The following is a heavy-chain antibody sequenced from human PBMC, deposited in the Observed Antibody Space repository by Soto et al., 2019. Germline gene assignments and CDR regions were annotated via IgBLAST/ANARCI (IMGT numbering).Heavy chain of an antibody. CDR3: ARVHLGITTTGTWYDFDY. V-gene: IGHV4-59*01. Sequence: PSETLSLTCTVSGDSISSYYWTWIRQPPGKGLEYIGYIYYSGRTYYNPSLKSRFTISVDTSKNQFSLKLSSVTAADTAVYYCARVHLGITTTGTWYDFDYWGQGTLVTVSS. J-gene: IGHJ4*02. CDR1: GDSISSYY. CDR2: IYYSGRT. D-gene: IGHD2-15*01.